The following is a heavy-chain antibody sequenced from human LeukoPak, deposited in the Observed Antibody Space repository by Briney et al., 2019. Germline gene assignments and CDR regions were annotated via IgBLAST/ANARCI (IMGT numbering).Heavy chain of an antibody. Sequence: GRSLRLSCAASGFTFSSYAMHWVRQAPGKGLEWVAVISYDGSNKYYADSVKGRFTISRDNSKNTLYLQMNSLRAEDTAVYYCARARSSDSSPLTFDIWGQGTMVTVSS. V-gene: IGHV3-30-3*01. D-gene: IGHD3-22*01. CDR1: GFTFSSYA. CDR3: ARARSSDSSPLTFDI. CDR2: ISYDGSNK. J-gene: IGHJ3*02.